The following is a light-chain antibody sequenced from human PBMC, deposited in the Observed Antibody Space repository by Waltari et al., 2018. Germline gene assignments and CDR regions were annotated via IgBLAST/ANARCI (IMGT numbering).Light chain of an antibody. J-gene: IGLJ2*01. CDR1: SSDVGSYNL. V-gene: IGLV2-23*01. CDR2: EGS. Sequence: QSALTQPASVSGSPGQSITISCTGTSSDVGSYNLVSWYQQHPGKAPKLMIYEGSKRHSGVSNRFSGSKSGKTASLTISGLQAEDEADYYCCSYAGSIVVFGGGTKLTVL. CDR3: CSYAGSIVV.